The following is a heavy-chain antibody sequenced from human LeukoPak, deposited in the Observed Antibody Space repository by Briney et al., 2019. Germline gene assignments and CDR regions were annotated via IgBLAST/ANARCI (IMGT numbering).Heavy chain of an antibody. CDR2: IIPILATG. Sequence: ASVKVSYKASGDTSSSYTINWVRQAPGQGLEWMGGIIPILATGHYAQKFQGRVTITADESTSTAYMELSSLRFEDTAMYYCARHVPPAVAGPFDIWGQGTMVTVSS. CDR3: ARHVPPAVAGPFDI. D-gene: IGHD6-19*01. V-gene: IGHV1-69*13. J-gene: IGHJ3*02. CDR1: GDTSSSYT.